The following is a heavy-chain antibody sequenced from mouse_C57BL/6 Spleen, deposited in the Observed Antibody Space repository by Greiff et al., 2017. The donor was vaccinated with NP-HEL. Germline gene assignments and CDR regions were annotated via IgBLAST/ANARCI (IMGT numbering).Heavy chain of an antibody. D-gene: IGHD2-4*01. J-gene: IGHJ2*01. V-gene: IGHV1-55*01. CDR3: ARSETYYDYDGDY. CDR2: IYPGSGST. CDR1: GYTFTSYW. Sequence: QVQLQQPGAELVKPGASVKMSCKASGYTFTSYWITWVKQRPGQGLEWIGDIYPGSGSTNYNEKFKSKATLTVDTSSSTAYMQLSSLTSEDSAVYYCARSETYYDYDGDYWGQGTTLTVSS.